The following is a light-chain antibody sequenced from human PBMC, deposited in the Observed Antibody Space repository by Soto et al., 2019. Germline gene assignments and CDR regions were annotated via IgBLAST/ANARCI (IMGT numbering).Light chain of an antibody. J-gene: IGKJ2*01. CDR2: DAS. Sequence: EIQMTQSPSTLSASVGDRVTITCRTSQTINTWLAWYQQKPGKAPKLLIFDASTLEGGVSSRFSGIGSGTEFTLTISSLQPDDFATYYCQQYNSYSPLYTFGQGTKLEIK. V-gene: IGKV1-5*01. CDR1: QTINTW. CDR3: QQYNSYSPLYT.